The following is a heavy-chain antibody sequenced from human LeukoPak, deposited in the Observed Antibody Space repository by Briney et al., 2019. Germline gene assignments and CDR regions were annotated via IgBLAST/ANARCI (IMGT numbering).Heavy chain of an antibody. Sequence: KPSETLSLTCTVSGGCISSYYWSWIRQPAGKGLEWIGRIYTSGSTNYNPSLKSRVTISVDTSKIQFSLKLRSVTAADTAVYYCARGYNWGSPTRNFYYLDVWGKGTTVTVSS. D-gene: IGHD7-27*01. V-gene: IGHV4-4*07. J-gene: IGHJ6*03. CDR1: GGCISSYY. CDR3: ARGYNWGSPTRNFYYLDV. CDR2: IYTSGST.